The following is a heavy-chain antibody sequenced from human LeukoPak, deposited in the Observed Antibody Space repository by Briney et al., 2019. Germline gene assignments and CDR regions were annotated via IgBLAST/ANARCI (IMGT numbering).Heavy chain of an antibody. J-gene: IGHJ5*02. Sequence: SETLSLTCAVYGGSFSGYYWSWIRQPPGKGLEWIGEINHSGSTNYNPSLKSRVTISVDTSKNQFSLKLSSVTAADTAVYYCARENCGGDCYPAGNWFDPWGQGTLVTVSS. CDR2: INHSGST. CDR1: GGSFSGYY. D-gene: IGHD2-21*02. V-gene: IGHV4-34*01. CDR3: ARENCGGDCYPAGNWFDP.